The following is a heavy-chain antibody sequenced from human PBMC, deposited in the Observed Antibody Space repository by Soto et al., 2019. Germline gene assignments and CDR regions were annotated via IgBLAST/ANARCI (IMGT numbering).Heavy chain of an antibody. J-gene: IGHJ4*01. CDR2: IWFDGSSQ. V-gene: IGHV3-33*01. Sequence: GGSLRLSCAASGFIFGDSGMHWVRQAPGKGLEWVAVIWFDGSSQYYADSVKGRFTISRDNSQNTLYLQMNSLRVEDTAVYFCARDHVLRGSGITYFDFWGQGTLVTVDS. CDR3: ARDHVLRGSGITYFDF. D-gene: IGHD1-7*01. CDR1: GFIFGDSG.